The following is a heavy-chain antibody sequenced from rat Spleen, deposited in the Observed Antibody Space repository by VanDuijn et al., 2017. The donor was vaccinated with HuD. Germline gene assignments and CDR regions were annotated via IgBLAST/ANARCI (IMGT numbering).Heavy chain of an antibody. CDR3: TRLSFYYDGSYYYYFDY. Sequence: EVQLVESGGGLVQPGRSLKLSCSASGFTFSNYGMAWVRQAPTKGLEWVAVISYDGSRTYYPDSVKGRFTISRDTAQNTLYLQMNSLRSEDTATYYCTRLSFYYDGSYYYYFDYWGQGVMVTVSS. CDR2: ISYDGSRT. D-gene: IGHD1-12*02. J-gene: IGHJ2*01. CDR1: GFTFSNYG. V-gene: IGHV5-29*01.